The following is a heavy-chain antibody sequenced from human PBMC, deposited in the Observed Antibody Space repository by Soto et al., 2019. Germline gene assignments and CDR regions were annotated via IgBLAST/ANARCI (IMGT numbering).Heavy chain of an antibody. J-gene: IGHJ5*02. CDR3: ARTLEEGAGNWFDP. V-gene: IGHV4-30-4*01. Sequence: SETLSLTCTVSGASTRSGDFSWSWIRQSPGRGLEWIGYMYYSGSTYYNPSLKSRVVISVDTSKNQFSLQLNAATAADTAVYYCARTLEEGAGNWFDPWGQGTLVTVSS. CDR2: MYYSGST. CDR1: GASTRSGDFS. D-gene: IGHD1-1*01.